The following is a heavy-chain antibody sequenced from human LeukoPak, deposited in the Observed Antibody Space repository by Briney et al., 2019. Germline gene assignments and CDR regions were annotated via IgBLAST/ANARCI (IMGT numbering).Heavy chain of an antibody. Sequence: GGSLRLSCAASGFTVSGNYMSWVRQAPGKGLEWCSVIYSGGSTYYADSVTGRFTISRDNSKNTLYLQINSLRAEDTAVYYCAKGAYYDSSGYWNYYYMDVWGKGTTVTISS. CDR3: AKGAYYDSSGYWNYYYMDV. D-gene: IGHD3-22*01. V-gene: IGHV3-53*01. J-gene: IGHJ6*03. CDR1: GFTVSGNY. CDR2: IYSGGST.